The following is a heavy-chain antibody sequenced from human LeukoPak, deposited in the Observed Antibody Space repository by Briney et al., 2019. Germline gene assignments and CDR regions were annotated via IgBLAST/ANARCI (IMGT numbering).Heavy chain of an antibody. V-gene: IGHV1-46*01. CDR3: ARGRVGATFVGAFDI. Sequence: ASVKVSCKASGYTFTGYYMHWVRQAPGQGLEWMGIINPSGGSTSYAQKFQGRVTMTRDTSTSTVYMELSSLRSEDTAVCYCARGRVGATFVGAFDIWGQGTMVTVSS. J-gene: IGHJ3*02. CDR1: GYTFTGYY. D-gene: IGHD1-26*01. CDR2: INPSGGST.